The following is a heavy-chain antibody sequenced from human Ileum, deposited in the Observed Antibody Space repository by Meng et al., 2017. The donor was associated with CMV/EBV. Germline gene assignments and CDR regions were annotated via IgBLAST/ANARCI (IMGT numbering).Heavy chain of an antibody. J-gene: IGHJ5*02. Sequence: QVHIQASGLGPVKPSETLSLTCTVSGASLNDYYWSWIRQPAGKGLEWIGRIFATGTTNYNPSLKSRVTMSVDTSKNQFSLKLTSVTAADTAVYFCARDRFDPWGQGALVTVSS. CDR1: GASLNDYY. V-gene: IGHV4-4*07. CDR2: IFATGTT. CDR3: ARDRFDP.